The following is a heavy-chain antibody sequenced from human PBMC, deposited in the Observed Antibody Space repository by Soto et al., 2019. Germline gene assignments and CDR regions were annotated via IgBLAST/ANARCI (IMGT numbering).Heavy chain of an antibody. CDR2: IIPIFGTA. V-gene: IGHV1-69*01. J-gene: IGHJ4*02. CDR1: GGTFSSYA. CDR3: ARVKHEYRHMVVVTAIDYYFAY. D-gene: IGHD2-21*02. Sequence: QVQLVQSGAEVKKPGSSVKVSCKASGGTFSSYAISWVRQAPGQGREWMGGIIPIFGTANYAQKFQGRVTIPADDSTSTAYMALSSLSREDAAVYYSARVKHEYRHMVVVTAIDYYFAYWGQGTLVTVSS.